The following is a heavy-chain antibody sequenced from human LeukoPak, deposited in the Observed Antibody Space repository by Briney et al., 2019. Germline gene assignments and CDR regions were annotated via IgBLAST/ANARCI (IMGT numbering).Heavy chain of an antibody. CDR3: ARQESDSSGYSWFDP. D-gene: IGHD3-22*01. V-gene: IGHV4-61*05. CDR1: GGSISSSSYY. CDR2: IYYSGNT. J-gene: IGHJ5*02. Sequence: SETLSLTCTVSGGSISSSSYYWGWIRQPPGKGLEWIGYIYYSGNTNYNPSLKSRVTISVDTSKNQFSLKLSSVTAADTAVYYCARQESDSSGYSWFDPWGQGTLVTVSS.